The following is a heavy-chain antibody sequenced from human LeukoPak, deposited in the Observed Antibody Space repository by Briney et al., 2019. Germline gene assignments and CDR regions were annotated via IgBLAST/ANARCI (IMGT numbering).Heavy chain of an antibody. Sequence: GSLRLSCAASGFTFSSYAMSWVRQAPGKGLEWVSAISGSGGSTYYADSVKGRFTISRDNSKNTLYLQMNSLRAEDTAVYYCASRPRADIGPLDFWGQGTLVTVSS. CDR3: ASRPRADIGPLDF. D-gene: IGHD1-14*01. CDR1: GFTFSSYA. V-gene: IGHV3-23*01. J-gene: IGHJ4*02. CDR2: ISGSGGST.